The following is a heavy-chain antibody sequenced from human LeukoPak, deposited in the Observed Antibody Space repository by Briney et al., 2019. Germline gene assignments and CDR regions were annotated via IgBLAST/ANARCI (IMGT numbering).Heavy chain of an antibody. J-gene: IGHJ5*02. CDR2: IIPMFATA. D-gene: IGHD2-2*01. V-gene: IGHV1-69*13. CDR1: GYTFTGYY. Sequence: VASVKVSCKASGYTFTGYYMHWVRQAPGQGLEWMGGIIPMFATANYAQKFQGRVTITADESTSTAYMELSSLRSEDTAVYYCARDARHKYCSSASCYRGWFDPWGQGTLVTVSS. CDR3: ARDARHKYCSSASCYRGWFDP.